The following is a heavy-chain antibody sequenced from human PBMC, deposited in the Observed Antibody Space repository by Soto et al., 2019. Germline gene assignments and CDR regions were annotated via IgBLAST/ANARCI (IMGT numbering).Heavy chain of an antibody. J-gene: IGHJ6*02. Sequence: GESLKISCQCSGYSFTSYWIGWVRQMPGRGLEWMGIIYPGYSDTRYRPSFQGQVTIAADKSISTAYLQWSSLKASDTAMYYCARRSDYDPKHYYYGMDVWGQGTTVTVSS. D-gene: IGHD3-22*01. CDR2: IYPGYSDT. CDR1: GYSFTSYW. V-gene: IGHV5-51*01. CDR3: ARRSDYDPKHYYYGMDV.